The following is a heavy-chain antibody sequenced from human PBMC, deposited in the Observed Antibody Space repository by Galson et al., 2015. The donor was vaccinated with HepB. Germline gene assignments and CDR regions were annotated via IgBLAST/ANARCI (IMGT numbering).Heavy chain of an antibody. CDR1: GYTFTSYG. Sequence: SVKVSCKASGYTFTSYGFSWVRQAPGQGLEWMGWISPYNGNTNYAQNLQGRVTMTTDTSTSTAYLEVRSLRSDDTAVYYCARDFSQKFRGGVGGYGFDIWGQGTMVTVSS. CDR3: ARDFSQKFRGGVGGYGFDI. V-gene: IGHV1-18*01. D-gene: IGHD2-8*02. CDR2: ISPYNGNT. J-gene: IGHJ3*02.